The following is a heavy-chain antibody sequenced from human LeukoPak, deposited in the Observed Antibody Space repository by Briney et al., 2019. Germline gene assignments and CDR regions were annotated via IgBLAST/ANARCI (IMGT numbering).Heavy chain of an antibody. J-gene: IGHJ4*02. CDR1: GFTFSSYG. D-gene: IGHD3-3*01. CDR2: ISYDGSNK. Sequence: PGRSLRLSCAASGFTFSSYGMHWVRQAPGKGLEWVAVISYDGSNKYYADSVKGRFTISRDNSKNTLYLQMNSLRAEDTAVYYCAKDRGRLLEWLPTYYFDYWGQGTLVTVSS. CDR3: AKDRGRLLEWLPTYYFDY. V-gene: IGHV3-30*18.